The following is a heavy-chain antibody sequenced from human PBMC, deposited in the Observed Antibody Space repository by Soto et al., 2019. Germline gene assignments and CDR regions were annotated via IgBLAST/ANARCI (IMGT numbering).Heavy chain of an antibody. J-gene: IGHJ4*02. V-gene: IGHV4-31*03. CDR1: GGSISSGGYY. CDR3: ARARGPFRGATTNYFDY. CDR2: IYYSGST. D-gene: IGHD1-26*01. Sequence: SETLSLTCTVSGGSISSGGYYWSWIRQHPGKGLEWIGYIYYSGSTYYNPSLKSRVTISVDTSKNQFSLKLSSVTAADTAVYYCARARGPFRGATTNYFDYWGQGTLVTVPQ.